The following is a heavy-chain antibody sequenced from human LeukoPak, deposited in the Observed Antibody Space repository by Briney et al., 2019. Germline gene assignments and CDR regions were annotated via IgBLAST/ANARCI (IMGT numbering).Heavy chain of an antibody. V-gene: IGHV1-18*01. CDR1: GYTFTSYG. CDR2: ISAYNGNT. D-gene: IGHD3-10*01. CDR3: ASSQGYYYGSGSYYSLYAFDI. Sequence: GASVKVSCKASGYTFTSYGISWVRQAPGQGLEWMGWISAYNGNTNYAQKLQGRVTMTTDTSTSTAYMEPRSLRSDDTAVYYCASSQGYYYGSGSYYSLYAFDIWGQGTMVTVSS. J-gene: IGHJ3*02.